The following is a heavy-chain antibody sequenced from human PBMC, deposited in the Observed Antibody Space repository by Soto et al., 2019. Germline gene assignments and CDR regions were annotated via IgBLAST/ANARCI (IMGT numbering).Heavy chain of an antibody. J-gene: IGHJ4*02. CDR3: AKGGRQWLVTSDFNY. D-gene: IGHD6-19*01. Sequence: EASVKVSCKASGYTFTIYAMHWVRQAPGQRLEWMGWINAGNGNTKYSQKFQGRVTITRDTSASTAYMELSSLRSEDTAVYYCAKGGRQWLVTSDFNYWGQGALVTVSS. CDR2: INAGNGNT. V-gene: IGHV1-3*01. CDR1: GYTFTIYA.